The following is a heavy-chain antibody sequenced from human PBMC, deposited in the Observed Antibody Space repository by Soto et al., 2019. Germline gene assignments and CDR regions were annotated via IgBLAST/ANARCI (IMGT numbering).Heavy chain of an antibody. CDR1: GFTFSSYA. Sequence: EVQLLESGGGLVQPGGSLRLSCAASGFTFSSYAMSWVRQAPGKGLECVSAISGSGGSTYYADSGKGRFTISRDNSKNTLYLQMNSLRAEDTAVYYCAKSDSGDYVREYGMDVWGQGTTVTVSS. D-gene: IGHD4-17*01. CDR2: ISGSGGST. J-gene: IGHJ6*02. CDR3: AKSDSGDYVREYGMDV. V-gene: IGHV3-23*01.